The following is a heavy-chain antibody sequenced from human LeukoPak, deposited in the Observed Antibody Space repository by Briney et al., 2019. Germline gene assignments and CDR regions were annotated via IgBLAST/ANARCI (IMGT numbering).Heavy chain of an antibody. CDR3: ARADVWGSYRLES. Sequence: PSQTLSLTCAVSGGSISSGGYSWSWIRQPPGKGLEWIGYIYHSGSTYYNPSLKSRVTISVDRSKNQFSLKLSSVTAADTAVYYCARADVWGSYRLESWSQGSLVTVSS. J-gene: IGHJ4*02. V-gene: IGHV4-30-2*01. CDR2: IYHSGST. D-gene: IGHD3-16*02. CDR1: GGSISSGGYS.